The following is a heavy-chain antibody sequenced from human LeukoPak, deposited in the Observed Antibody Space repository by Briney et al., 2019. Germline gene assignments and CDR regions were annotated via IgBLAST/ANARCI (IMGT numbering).Heavy chain of an antibody. D-gene: IGHD2-21*02. J-gene: IGHJ6*03. CDR3: ARGSVVTTYYYYYYYMDV. CDR1: GGSFSGYY. V-gene: IGHV4-34*01. CDR2: INHSGST. Sequence: KPSETLSLTCAVYGGSFSGYYWSWIRQPPGKGLEWIGEINHSGSTNYNPSLKSRVTISVDTSKNQFSLRLSSVTAADTAVYYCARGSVVTTYYYYYYYMDVWGKGTTVTVSS.